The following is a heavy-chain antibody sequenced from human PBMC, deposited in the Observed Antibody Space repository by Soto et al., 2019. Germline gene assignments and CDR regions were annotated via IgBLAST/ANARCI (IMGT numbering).Heavy chain of an antibody. J-gene: IGHJ6*02. V-gene: IGHV3-72*01. D-gene: IGHD3-22*01. CDR3: TRSWLSGLGGMDV. CDR1: GFRFSDHY. Sequence: EGSLRLSCAASGFRFSDHYMDWVRQAPGKGLEWVGRTRNKADSYTTEYAASVKGRFTMSRDDSKYSLYLQMNSLKTEDTAVYYCTRSWLSGLGGMDVWGQGTTVTVSS. CDR2: TRNKADSYTT.